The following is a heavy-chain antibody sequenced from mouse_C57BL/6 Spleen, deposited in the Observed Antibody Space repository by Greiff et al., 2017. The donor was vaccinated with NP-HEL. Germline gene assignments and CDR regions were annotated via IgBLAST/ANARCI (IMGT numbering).Heavy chain of an antibody. J-gene: IGHJ2*01. CDR2: IYPGSGST. CDR3: ARGMEAQALYYFDY. CDR1: GYTFTSYW. V-gene: IGHV1-55*01. Sequence: QVQLQQPGAELVKPGASVKMSCKASGYTFTSYWITWVKQRPGQGLEWIGDIYPGSGSTNYNEKFKSKATLTVDTSSSTAYMQLSSLTSEDSAVYYCARGMEAQALYYFDYWGQGTTLTVSS. D-gene: IGHD3-2*02.